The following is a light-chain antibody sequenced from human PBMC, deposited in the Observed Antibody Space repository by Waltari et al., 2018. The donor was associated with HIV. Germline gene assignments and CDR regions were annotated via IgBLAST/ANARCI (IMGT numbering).Light chain of an antibody. CDR1: QSLLHSNGYNY. J-gene: IGKJ1*01. CDR2: LGY. CDR3: MQALQTPKT. V-gene: IGKV2-28*01. Sequence: MVMTHSTLALPVTPGEQASISCRSSQSLLHSNGYNYLDWYLQKPGQSPQLLIYLGYNRASGVPDRFSGSGSGTDFTLKISRVEAEDVGVYYCMQALQTPKTFGQGTKVEIK.